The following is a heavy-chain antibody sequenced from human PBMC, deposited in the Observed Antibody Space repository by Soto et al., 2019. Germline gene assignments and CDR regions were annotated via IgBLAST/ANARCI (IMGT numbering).Heavy chain of an antibody. CDR3: ARTPPYGDYDIWYFDL. V-gene: IGHV4-39*01. CDR2: IYYSGST. J-gene: IGHJ2*01. D-gene: IGHD4-17*01. Sequence: QLQLQESGPGLVKPSETLSLTCTVSGGSISSSSYYWGWIRQPPGKGLEWIGSIYYSGSTYYNPSLKGRVTISVDTSKNQCSLKLSSVTAADTAVYYCARTPPYGDYDIWYFDLWCRGTLVTVSS. CDR1: GGSISSSSYY.